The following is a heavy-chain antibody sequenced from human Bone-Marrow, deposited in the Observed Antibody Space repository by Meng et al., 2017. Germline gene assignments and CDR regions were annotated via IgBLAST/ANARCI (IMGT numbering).Heavy chain of an antibody. Sequence: AQWEESGRGLVKPAATLSITCGVAGASVSSGYWWTWVRQPPGKGLEWIGEFHHSGTTTYNPSLRSRVTISVDTSKNQFSLRLTSVTAADTAVYYCAASPGRWRIDSWGQGTLVTVSS. CDR2: FHHSGTT. D-gene: IGHD4-23*01. CDR3: AASPGRWRIDS. V-gene: IGHV4-4*02. CDR1: GASVSSGYW. J-gene: IGHJ4*02.